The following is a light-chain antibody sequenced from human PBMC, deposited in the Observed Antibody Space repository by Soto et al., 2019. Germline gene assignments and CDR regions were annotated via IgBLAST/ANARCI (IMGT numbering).Light chain of an antibody. V-gene: IGKV4-1*01. CDR3: QQYYTISYT. CDR1: QSVLYSSNNKNY. CDR2: WAS. Sequence: DIVMTQSPDSLAVSLGERATINCKSSQSVLYSSNNKNYLAWYQQKPGQPPKLLIYWASMRESGVPDRFSGSGSGTDFTLTISSLQAEDVAVYYCQQYYTISYTFGQGTKLEIK. J-gene: IGKJ2*01.